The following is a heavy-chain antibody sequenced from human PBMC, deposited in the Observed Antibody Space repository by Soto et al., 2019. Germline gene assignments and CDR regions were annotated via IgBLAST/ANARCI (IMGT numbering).Heavy chain of an antibody. CDR1: GGSFSGYY. D-gene: IGHD3-16*02. CDR3: ARGGGYRGGPYYYYGMDV. J-gene: IGHJ6*02. V-gene: IGHV4-34*01. CDR2: INHSGST. Sequence: SETLSLTCAVYGGSFSGYYWSWIRQPPGKGLEWIGEINHSGSTNYNPSLKSRVTISVDTSKNQFSLKLSSVTAADTAVYYCARGGGYRGGPYYYYGMDVWGQGTTVTVSS.